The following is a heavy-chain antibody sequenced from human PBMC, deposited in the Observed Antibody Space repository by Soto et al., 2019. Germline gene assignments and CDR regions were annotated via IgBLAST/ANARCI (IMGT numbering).Heavy chain of an antibody. CDR2: IIPIFGTA. Sequence: SVKVSCKASGGTFSSYAISWVRQAPGQGLEWMGGIIPIFGTANYAQKFQGRVTITADESTSTAYMELSSLRSEDTAVYYCASDSPPRGYSGDAFDIWGQGTMVTVSS. CDR3: ASDSPPRGYSGDAFDI. J-gene: IGHJ3*02. D-gene: IGHD5-18*01. V-gene: IGHV1-69*13. CDR1: GGTFSSYA.